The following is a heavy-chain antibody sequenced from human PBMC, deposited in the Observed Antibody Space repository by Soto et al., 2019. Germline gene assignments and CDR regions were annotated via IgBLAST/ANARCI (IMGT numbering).Heavy chain of an antibody. D-gene: IGHD3-22*01. CDR2: ISYDGSNK. Sequence: QPGGSLRLSCAASGFTFSSYAMHWVRQAPGKGLEWVAVISYDGSNKYYADSVKGRFTISRDNSKNTLYLQMNSLRAEDTAVYYCARAVIVVVITIPDYWGQGTLVTVSS. CDR1: GFTFSSYA. CDR3: ARAVIVVVITIPDY. J-gene: IGHJ4*02. V-gene: IGHV3-30-3*01.